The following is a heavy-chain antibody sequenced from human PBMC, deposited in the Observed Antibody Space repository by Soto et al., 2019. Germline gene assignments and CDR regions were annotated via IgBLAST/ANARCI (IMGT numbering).Heavy chain of an antibody. CDR1: GFMFSCCA. CDR2: IHGDGDYS. Sequence: EVQLLDSGGGLVQPGGSLRLSCAASGFMFSCCAMSWVRQAPGKGLEWVSTIHGDGDYSHYTDSVEGRFTISRDNSRXXXXXXXXXXXXXXXXXXXXXXXXXXXXXTNWSFAVWGRGTLVTVSS. CDR3: XXXXXXXXXTNWSFAV. J-gene: IGHJ2*01. V-gene: IGHV3-23*01.